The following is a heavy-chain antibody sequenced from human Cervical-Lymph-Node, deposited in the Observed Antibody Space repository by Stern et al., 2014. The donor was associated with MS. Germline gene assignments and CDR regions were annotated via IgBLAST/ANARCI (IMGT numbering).Heavy chain of an antibody. CDR3: AHEDTAMVMGY. CDR2: IYWDDDK. V-gene: IGHV2-5*02. CDR1: GFSLSTSGVG. Sequence: ESGTTLVKPTQTLPLTCTFSGFSLSTSGVGVGWIRQPPGKALEWLALIYWDDDKRYSPSLKSRLTITKDTSKNQVVLTMTNMDPVDTATYYCAHEDTAMVMGYWGQGTLVTVSS. J-gene: IGHJ4*02. D-gene: IGHD5-18*01.